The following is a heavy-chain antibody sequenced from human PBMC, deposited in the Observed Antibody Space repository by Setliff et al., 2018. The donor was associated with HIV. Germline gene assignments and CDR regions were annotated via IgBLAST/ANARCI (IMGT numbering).Heavy chain of an antibody. V-gene: IGHV4-34*01. CDR2: INFSGNT. D-gene: IGHD3-3*01. J-gene: IGHJ4*02. CDR1: RGPFSGYF. Sequence: SETLSLTCGVFRGPFSGYFGSWIRQSPGRGLEWIGEINFSGNTNYNPSFKSRVTISIDTSKEWFSLNLTSVTAADTATYYSVRGGGKHYSLFSGYYTPWGDFWGQGTLVTVSS. CDR3: VRGGGKHYSLFSGYYTPWGDF.